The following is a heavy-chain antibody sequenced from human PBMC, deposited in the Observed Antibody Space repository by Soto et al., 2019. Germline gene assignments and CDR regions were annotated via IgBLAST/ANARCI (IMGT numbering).Heavy chain of an antibody. D-gene: IGHD4-17*01. CDR3: ARSPYYDYGDYEGDTFDI. Sequence: QVQLVESGGGLVKPGGSLRLSCAASGFTFSDYYMSWIRQAPGKGLEWVSYISSSGSTIYYADSVKGRCTISRDNAKNSLYLQMNSLIAEDTAVYYCARSPYYDYGDYEGDTFDIWGQGTMVTVSS. CDR1: GFTFSDYY. V-gene: IGHV3-11*01. CDR2: ISSSGSTI. J-gene: IGHJ3*02.